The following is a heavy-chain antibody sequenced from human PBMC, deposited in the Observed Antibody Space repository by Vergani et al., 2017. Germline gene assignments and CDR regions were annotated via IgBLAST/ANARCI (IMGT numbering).Heavy chain of an antibody. CDR1: GYTFTTYY. V-gene: IGHV1-2*02. CDR3: ARDPSNYDYMDV. Sequence: QVQLVQSGAEVKKPGASVKVSCKASGYTFTTYYIHWVRQAPGQGLEWMGWIYPNRGGTKYAQKFQGRFTMTRDKTLSTAYRERRRLRSDDTAGYYCARDPSNYDYMDVWGKGTTVNVS. CDR2: IYPNRGGT. J-gene: IGHJ6*03.